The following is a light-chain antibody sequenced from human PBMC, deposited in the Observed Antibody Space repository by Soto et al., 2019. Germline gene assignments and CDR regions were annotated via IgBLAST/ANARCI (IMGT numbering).Light chain of an antibody. Sequence: VLTQSPGTLSLSPGERATLSCRSSQRASTYLASYQQKPGQAPRLVMYGASNRATDIPDRFTGSGSGTDFTLTISSLEPEDFAVYYCQQYETSPWTFGQGTRVEMK. CDR1: QRASTY. J-gene: IGKJ1*01. V-gene: IGKV3-20*01. CDR3: QQYETSPWT. CDR2: GAS.